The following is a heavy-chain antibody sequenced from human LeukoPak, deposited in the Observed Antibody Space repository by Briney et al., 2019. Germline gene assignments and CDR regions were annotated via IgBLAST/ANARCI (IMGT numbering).Heavy chain of an antibody. CDR2: MNPNSGNT. V-gene: IGHV1-8*01. CDR3: ARVLFTKAHPTFDY. CDR1: GYTFTSYD. D-gene: IGHD3-3*01. Sequence: ASVKVSCKASGYTFTSYDINWVRQATGQGLEWMGWMNPNSGNTGYAQKFQGRVTMTRNTSISTAYMELSSLRSEDTAVYYCARVLFTKAHPTFDYWGQGTLVTVSS. J-gene: IGHJ4*02.